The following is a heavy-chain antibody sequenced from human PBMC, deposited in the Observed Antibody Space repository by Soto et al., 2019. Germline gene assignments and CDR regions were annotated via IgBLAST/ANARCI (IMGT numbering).Heavy chain of an antibody. J-gene: IGHJ5*02. V-gene: IGHV3-23*01. CDR1: GFTFSSYA. D-gene: IGHD6-19*01. CDR3: ATVGCSSNGSSPDPVS. Sequence: EVQLLESGGGLVQPGRSLRLSCAASGFTFSSYAMNWVRQAPGKGLEWVSAMSGTGGSTYYADSVKGRFTISRDNSKNTRPLQMHSVSAAERASCGCATVGCSSNGSSPDPVSWGQRTLVTVSS. CDR2: MSGTGGST.